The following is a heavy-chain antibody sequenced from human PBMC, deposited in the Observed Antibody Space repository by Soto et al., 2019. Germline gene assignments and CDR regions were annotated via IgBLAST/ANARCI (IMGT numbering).Heavy chain of an antibody. J-gene: IGHJ6*02. CDR1: GYTFTNYG. CDR3: ARETIPQMYYYGTDV. Sequence: QVQLVQSGAEVREPGASVKVSCKASGYTFTNYGISWVRQAPGQGLEWIGWISAYNGKIDYAQKVQGRITMTTDTPTSTAFMELRSLRADDTAVYYCARETIPQMYYYGTDVCGQGTTVIVSS. D-gene: IGHD3-16*01. CDR2: ISAYNGKI. V-gene: IGHV1-18*01.